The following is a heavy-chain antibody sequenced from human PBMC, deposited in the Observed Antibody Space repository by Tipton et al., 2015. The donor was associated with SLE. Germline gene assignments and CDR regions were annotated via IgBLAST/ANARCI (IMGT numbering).Heavy chain of an antibody. CDR3: ARFLID. D-gene: IGHD2-21*01. CDR1: GGPIRSYY. Sequence: TLSLTCTVSGGPIRSYYWRWIRQPPGKGLEWIGYIYYSGSTNYNPSLKSRVTISVDTSKNQFSLKLSSVTAADTAVYYCARFLIDWGQGTLVTVSS. V-gene: IGHV4-59*08. CDR2: IYYSGST. J-gene: IGHJ4*02.